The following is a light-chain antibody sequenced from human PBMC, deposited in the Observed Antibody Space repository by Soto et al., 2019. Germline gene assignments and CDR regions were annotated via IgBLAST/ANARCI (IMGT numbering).Light chain of an antibody. Sequence: DIQMTQSPSTLSTSVGDRVTITCRASQSISSWLAWYQQKPGKAPKLLIYKAHSLESGVPSRFSGSGSGTEFTLTISSLQPDDFATYYCQHYNSYPWTFGQGTKVEIK. V-gene: IGKV1-5*03. CDR3: QHYNSYPWT. CDR2: KAH. CDR1: QSISSW. J-gene: IGKJ1*01.